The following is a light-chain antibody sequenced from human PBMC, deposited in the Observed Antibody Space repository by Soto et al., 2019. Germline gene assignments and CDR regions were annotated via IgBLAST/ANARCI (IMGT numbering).Light chain of an antibody. J-gene: IGLJ2*01. CDR1: SSIFASAS. Sequence: QSVLTQPPSVSAAPGQKVSISCSRSSSIFASASVSWYQHLPGTAPKLLIYGNHQRPSGIPDRFSGSKSGTSATLVITGLQTGDEADYYCGAWDSDLGAVPFGGGTKLTVL. CDR3: GAWDSDLGAVP. V-gene: IGLV1-51*01. CDR2: GNH.